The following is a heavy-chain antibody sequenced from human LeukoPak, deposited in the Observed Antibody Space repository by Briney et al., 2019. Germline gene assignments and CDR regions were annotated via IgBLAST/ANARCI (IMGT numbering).Heavy chain of an antibody. J-gene: IGHJ6*03. CDR1: GFTFSSYG. V-gene: IGHV3-30*02. CDR3: AKGKTYYYYYMVV. Sequence: SCAACGFTFSSYGMHWVRQAPGKGLELVAFIRYDGSNKYYADSVKGRFTISRDNSKNTLYLQMNSLRAEDTAVYYCAKGKTYYYYYMVVWGKGTTVTVSS. CDR2: IRYDGSNK.